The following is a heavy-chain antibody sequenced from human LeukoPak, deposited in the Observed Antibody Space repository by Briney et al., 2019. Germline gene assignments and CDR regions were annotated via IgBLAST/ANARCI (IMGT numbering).Heavy chain of an antibody. D-gene: IGHD4-23*01. J-gene: IGHJ4*02. CDR2: ISSSGSTI. CDR1: GFTFSSYE. CDR3: ARRLVGTPDYFDY. Sequence: GGSLRLSCAASGFTFSSYEMNWVRQAPGKGLEWVSYISSSGSTIYYADSAKGRFTISRDNAKNSLYLQMNSLRAEDTAVYYCARRLVGTPDYFDYWGQGTLVTVSS. V-gene: IGHV3-48*03.